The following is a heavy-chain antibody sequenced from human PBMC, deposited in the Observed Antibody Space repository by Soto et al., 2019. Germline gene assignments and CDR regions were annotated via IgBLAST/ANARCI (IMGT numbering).Heavy chain of an antibody. D-gene: IGHD2-8*01. J-gene: IGHJ6*04. Sequence: EVQLVESGGDLVQPGGSLRLSCAASGFSVNSKYMSWVRQAPGKGLEWVSLIQSGGSTYYAGCVKGRFTMSREFSENTLFLTMNSVGVEDTAVYSCARYDVHCNGVKCYGVPMDVWGKGTTVTVSA. CDR2: IQSGGST. V-gene: IGHV3-66*01. CDR1: GFSVNSKY. CDR3: ARYDVHCNGVKCYGVPMDV.